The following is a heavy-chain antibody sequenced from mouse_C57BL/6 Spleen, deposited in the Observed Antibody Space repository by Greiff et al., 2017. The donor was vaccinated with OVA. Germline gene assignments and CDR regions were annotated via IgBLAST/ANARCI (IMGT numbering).Heavy chain of an antibody. CDR1: GYTFTSYW. CDR2: IDPSDSYN. Sequence: VQLQQPGAELVMPGASVKLSCKASGYTFTSYWMHWVKQRPGQGLEWIGEIDPSDSYNNYNQKLKGKSTLTVEKSSSTAFMQRSSLTSDHSAFYYCAREDYYVSREVLEVWGTGTTVTVSS. D-gene: IGHD1-1*01. V-gene: IGHV1-69*01. CDR3: AREDYYVSREVLEV. J-gene: IGHJ1*03.